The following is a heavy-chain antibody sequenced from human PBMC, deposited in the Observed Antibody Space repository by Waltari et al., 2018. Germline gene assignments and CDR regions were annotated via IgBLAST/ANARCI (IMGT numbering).Heavy chain of an antibody. CDR2: IKSETDGGTT. J-gene: IGHJ6*02. Sequence: EVQLLESGGGLVQPGGSLRLSCAASGFTFSSYAMSWVRQAPGKGLEWVGRIKSETDGGTTDYAAPVKGRFTISRDDSKNTLYLQMNSLKTEDTAVYYCTTALDVWGQGITVTVSS. V-gene: IGHV3-15*01. CDR3: TTALDV. CDR1: GFTFSSYA.